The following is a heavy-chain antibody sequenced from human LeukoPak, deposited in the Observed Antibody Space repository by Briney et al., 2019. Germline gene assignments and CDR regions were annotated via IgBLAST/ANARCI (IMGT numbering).Heavy chain of an antibody. D-gene: IGHD3-3*01. CDR2: IYYSGST. Sequence: SQTLSLTCTVSGGSISSGGYYWSWIRQHPGKGLEWIAYIYYSGSTYYNPSLKSRVTISVDTSKNQFSLKLSSVTAADTAVYYCARDSLFAPFDYRGQGTLVTVSS. CDR1: GGSISSGGYY. CDR3: ARDSLFAPFDY. V-gene: IGHV4-31*03. J-gene: IGHJ4*02.